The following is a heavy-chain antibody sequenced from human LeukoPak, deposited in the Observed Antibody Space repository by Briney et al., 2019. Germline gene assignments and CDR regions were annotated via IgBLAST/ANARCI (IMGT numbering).Heavy chain of an antibody. Sequence: ASVKVSCKASGYTFTGYAMNWVRQAPGQGLEWVGWINTYTGKPTYAQGFTGRFVFSLDTSVSTAYLQISSLKAEDTAVYYCAIIVPPFDYWGQGPLVTVSS. CDR3: AIIVPPFDY. V-gene: IGHV7-4-1*02. CDR1: GYTFTGYA. D-gene: IGHD6-6*01. J-gene: IGHJ4*02. CDR2: INTYTGKP.